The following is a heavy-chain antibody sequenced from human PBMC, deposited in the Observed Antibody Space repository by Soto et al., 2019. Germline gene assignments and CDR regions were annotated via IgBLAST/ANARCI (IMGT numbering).Heavy chain of an antibody. CDR1: GGSISSSNW. CDR2: IYHSGST. D-gene: IGHD2-2*01. J-gene: IGHJ5*02. CDR3: ATAVEPAASLFDP. V-gene: IGHV4-4*02. Sequence: QMQLQESGPGLVKPSGTLSLTCAVSGGSISSSNWWNWVRQSPGKGLEWIGEIYHSGSTNYNPSLKSRVTISVDKSKNQFSLKLTSVTAADTAIYYCATAVEPAASLFDPWGQGTLVTVSS.